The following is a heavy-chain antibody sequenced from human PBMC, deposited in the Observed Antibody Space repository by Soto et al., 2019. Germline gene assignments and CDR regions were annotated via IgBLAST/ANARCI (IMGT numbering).Heavy chain of an antibody. CDR2: ILPIFDTT. CDR3: ATGGRGYSSAPRFYFEY. J-gene: IGHJ4*02. D-gene: IGHD5-18*01. V-gene: IGHV1-69*01. CDR1: GGIFSSNA. Sequence: QVQPVQSGAEVKKPGSSVKVSCQDSGGIFSSNAISWVRQAPVQGLEWMGGILPIFDTTHYAQKFQGRVTSPADESTSTAYMELSSLKSEATALYYCATGGRGYSSAPRFYFEYWGQGTLVTVPS.